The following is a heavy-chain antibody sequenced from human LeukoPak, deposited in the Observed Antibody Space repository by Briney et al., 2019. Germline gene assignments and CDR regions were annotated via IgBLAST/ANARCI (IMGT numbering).Heavy chain of an antibody. D-gene: IGHD6-13*01. V-gene: IGHV1-2*06. Sequence: ASVKVSCKASGYTFTSYGISWVRQAPGQGLEWMGRINPNSGGTNYAQKFQGRVTMTRDTSISTAYMELSRLRSDDTAVYYCARGLNGYSSSSNWFDPWGQGTLVTVSS. J-gene: IGHJ5*02. CDR2: INPNSGGT. CDR1: GYTFTSYG. CDR3: ARGLNGYSSSSNWFDP.